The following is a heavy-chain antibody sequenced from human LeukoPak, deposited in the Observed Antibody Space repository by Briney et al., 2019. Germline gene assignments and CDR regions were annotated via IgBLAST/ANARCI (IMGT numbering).Heavy chain of an antibody. V-gene: IGHV4-34*01. CDR2: INHSGST. Sequence: SETLSLTCAVYGGSFSGYYWSWIRQPPGKGLEWIGEINHSGSTNYNPPLKSRVTISVDTSKNQFSLKLSSVTAADTAVYYCARGLPAEYCSSTSCSSYYYGMDVWGQGTTVTVSS. CDR1: GGSFSGYY. D-gene: IGHD2-2*01. CDR3: ARGLPAEYCSSTSCSSYYYGMDV. J-gene: IGHJ6*02.